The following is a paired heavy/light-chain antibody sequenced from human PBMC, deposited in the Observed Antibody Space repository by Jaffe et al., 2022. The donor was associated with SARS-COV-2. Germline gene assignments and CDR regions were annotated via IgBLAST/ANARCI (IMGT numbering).Heavy chain of an antibody. D-gene: IGHD3-3*01. Sequence: QVQLQESGPGLVKPSETLSLTCTVSGDSISSYYWSWIRQAPGKGLEWIASIYYTGSTNYNPSLKSRVTISVDTSKKQFSLNLSSVTAADTAVYYCARTLMSYNFWNGYPNYGYYFDYWGQGTLVTVSS. CDR2: IYYTGST. J-gene: IGHJ4*02. CDR1: GDSISSYY. CDR3: ARTLMSYNFWNGYPNYGYYFDY. V-gene: IGHV4-59*01.
Light chain of an antibody. CDR3: QQYCTDSPLLP. J-gene: IGKJ4*01. CDR2: KAS. Sequence: DIQMTQSPSTLSASVGDRVTITCRASQSISSWLAWYQQKPGKAPKLLIYKASSLESGVPSRFSGSGSGTEFTLTISRLQRDDFATYYCQQYCTDSPLLPFGGGTKVEIK. CDR1: QSISSW. V-gene: IGKV1-5*03.